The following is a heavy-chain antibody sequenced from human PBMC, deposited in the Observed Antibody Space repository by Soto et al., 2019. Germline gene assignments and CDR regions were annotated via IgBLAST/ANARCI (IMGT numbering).Heavy chain of an antibody. CDR2: IFSNDEK. CDR3: ALTDGGTTVGWFDP. Sequence: QVTLKESGPVLVKPTETLTLTCTVSGFSLSNARMGVSWIRQPPGKALEWLAHIFSNDEKFYSTSLKSRLTISKDTSKSQVVLTMTNMDPVDTATYYCALTDGGTTVGWFDPWGQGTLVTVSS. D-gene: IGHD4-4*01. J-gene: IGHJ5*02. V-gene: IGHV2-26*01. CDR1: GFSLSNARMG.